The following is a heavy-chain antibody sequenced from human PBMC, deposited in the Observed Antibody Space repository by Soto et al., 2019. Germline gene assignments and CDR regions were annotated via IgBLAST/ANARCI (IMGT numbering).Heavy chain of an antibody. V-gene: IGHV3-66*01. CDR1: GFTVSSNY. J-gene: IGHJ3*02. CDR2: IYSGNST. CDR3: ARDRGYGDSGDI. D-gene: IGHD4-17*01. Sequence: EVPLVESGGGLVQPGGSLRLSCAASGFTVSSNYMSWVRQAPGKGLEWVSVIYSGNSTYYADSVKGRFTISRDNSKNTLYLQLNSLRAEDTAVYYCARDRGYGDSGDIWGQGTMVTVSS.